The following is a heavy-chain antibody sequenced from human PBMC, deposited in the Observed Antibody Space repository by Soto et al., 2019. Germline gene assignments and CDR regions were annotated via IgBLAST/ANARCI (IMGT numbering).Heavy chain of an antibody. CDR3: ERGVYGGSSRVDY. CDR2: ISSDGSKK. D-gene: IGHD2-15*01. J-gene: IGHJ4*02. V-gene: IGHV3-30*03. Sequence: QVQLVESGGGVVQPGRSLRLSCVASGFTFSNNGIHWVRQAPGKGLEWVAVISSDGSKKYYADSVKGRFTISRDNSKNTLYLQMNSLRAEDTAVYYCERGVYGGSSRVDYWGQGTLVTVSS. CDR1: GFTFSNNG.